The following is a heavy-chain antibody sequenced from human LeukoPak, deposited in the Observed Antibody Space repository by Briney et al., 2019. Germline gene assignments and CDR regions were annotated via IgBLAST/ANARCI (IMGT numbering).Heavy chain of an antibody. CDR2: INHSGST. CDR1: GGSFSGYY. Sequence: SETLSLTCAVYGGSFSGYYWSWIRQPPGKGLEWIGEINHSGSTNYNPSLKSRVTISVDTSKNQFSLKLSSVTAADTAVYYCARGGGWSGYYDYYYYGMDVWGQGTTVTVSS. J-gene: IGHJ6*02. D-gene: IGHD3-3*01. V-gene: IGHV4-34*01. CDR3: ARGGGWSGYYDYYYYGMDV.